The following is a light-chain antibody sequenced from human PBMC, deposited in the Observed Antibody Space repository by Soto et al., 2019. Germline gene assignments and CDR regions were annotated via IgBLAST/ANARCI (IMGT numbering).Light chain of an antibody. CDR3: QQYRDWPPWT. J-gene: IGKJ1*01. CDR2: GAS. CDR1: QSVKSN. V-gene: IGKV3-15*01. Sequence: EIVMTQSPATLSVSPGERATLFCRASQSVKSNMAWYQQKPGQVPRLLIYGASTRATGIPARFSGSGSGTEFTLTISNLQPEDFAVYHCQQYRDWPPWTFGQGTKVEIK.